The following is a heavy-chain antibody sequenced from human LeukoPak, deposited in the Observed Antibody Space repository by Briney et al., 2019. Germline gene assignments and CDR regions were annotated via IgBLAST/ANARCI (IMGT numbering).Heavy chain of an antibody. D-gene: IGHD6-19*01. J-gene: IGHJ4*02. CDR3: AKETTVAGFYPYFDY. V-gene: IGHV3-23*01. CDR2: ISGSGGST. CDR1: GFTFSSYA. Sequence: GGSLRLSCAASGFTFSSYAMSWVRQAPGKGLEWVSAISGSGGSTYYADSVKGRFTISRDNSKNTLYLQMNSLRAEDAAVYYCAKETTVAGFYPYFDYWGQGTLVTVSS.